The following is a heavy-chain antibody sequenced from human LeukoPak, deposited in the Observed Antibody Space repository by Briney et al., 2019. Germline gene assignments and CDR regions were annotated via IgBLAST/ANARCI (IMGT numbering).Heavy chain of an antibody. V-gene: IGHV1-8*01. D-gene: IGHD3-9*01. J-gene: IGHJ4*02. CDR1: GYTFTSYD. CDR3: ARVEYYDILTGYSGCDY. CDR2: MNPNSGNT. Sequence: ASVKVSCKASGYTFTSYDINWVRQATGQGLEWMGWMNPNSGNTGYAQKFQGRVTMTRNTSISTAYMELSSLRSEDTAVYYCARVEYYDILTGYSGCDYWGQGTLVTVSS.